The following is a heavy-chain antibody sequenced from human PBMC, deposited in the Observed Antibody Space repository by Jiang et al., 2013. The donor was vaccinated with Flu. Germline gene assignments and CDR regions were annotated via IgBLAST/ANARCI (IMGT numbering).Heavy chain of an antibody. Sequence: GPGLVKPSETLSLTCTVSGDSVSSASSYWSWIRQPPGKGPGVGLGNMFSGESTNYNPSLTSRVTISVDTSKNQFSLKLNSVTAADTAVYYCATGLTGYYLRGLDYWGQGTLVTVS. V-gene: IGHV4-61*01. CDR2: MFSGEST. CDR1: GDSVSSASSY. D-gene: IGHD3-9*01. J-gene: IGHJ4*02. CDR3: ATGLTGYYLRGLDY.